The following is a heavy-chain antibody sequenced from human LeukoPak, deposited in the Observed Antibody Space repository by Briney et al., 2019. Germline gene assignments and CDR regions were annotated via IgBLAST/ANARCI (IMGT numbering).Heavy chain of an antibody. CDR3: ATGAMVYDY. J-gene: IGHJ4*02. Sequence: GASVKVSCTVSGSTLTKISIDWVRQAPGKGLEWMGSLSPRDGETSHAQKFQGRFNMTADTSTDTAYMEMSSLDSGDTAVYYCATGAMVYDYWGQGTLV. CDR1: GSTLTKIS. D-gene: IGHD3-10*01. V-gene: IGHV1-24*01. CDR2: LSPRDGET.